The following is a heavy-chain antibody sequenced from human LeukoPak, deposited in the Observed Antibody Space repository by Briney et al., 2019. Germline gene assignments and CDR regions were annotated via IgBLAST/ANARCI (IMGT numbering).Heavy chain of an antibody. CDR2: IYYSGNT. CDR3: ARYYCSSTICSHFDY. Sequence: SETLSLTCTVSGGSISSCYWSWIRQPPGKGLEWIGYIYYSGNTNYNPSLKSRVTISVDTSKNQFSLKLSSVTAADTAVYYCARYYCSSTICSHFDYWGQGTPVTVSS. CDR1: GGSISSCY. V-gene: IGHV4-59*01. J-gene: IGHJ4*02. D-gene: IGHD2-2*01.